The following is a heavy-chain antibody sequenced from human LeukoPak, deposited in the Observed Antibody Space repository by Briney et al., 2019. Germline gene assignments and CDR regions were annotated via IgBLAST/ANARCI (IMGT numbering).Heavy chain of an antibody. V-gene: IGHV1-18*01. Sequence: ASVKVSCKASGYTFTSYGISWVRQAPGQGLEWMGWISAYNGNTNYAQKLQGRVTMTTDTSTSTAYMELSSLRSEDTAVYYCARAFGIMVRGVIAYWGQGTLVTVSS. CDR3: ARAFGIMVRGVIAY. D-gene: IGHD3-10*01. CDR2: ISAYNGNT. CDR1: GYTFTSYG. J-gene: IGHJ4*02.